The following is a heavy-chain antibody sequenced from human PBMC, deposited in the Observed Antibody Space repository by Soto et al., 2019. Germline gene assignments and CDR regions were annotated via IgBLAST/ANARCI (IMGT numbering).Heavy chain of an antibody. V-gene: IGHV3-23*01. CDR3: AKFPYPSGAYYYGMDV. D-gene: IGHD6-19*01. CDR1: GFTFSSYA. Sequence: PGGSVRLSCAASGFTFSSYAMSWVRQAPGKGLEWVSAISGSGGSTYYADSVKGRFTISRDNSKNTLYLQMNSLRAEDTAVYYCAKFPYPSGAYYYGMDVWGQGTTVTVSS. J-gene: IGHJ6*02. CDR2: ISGSGGST.